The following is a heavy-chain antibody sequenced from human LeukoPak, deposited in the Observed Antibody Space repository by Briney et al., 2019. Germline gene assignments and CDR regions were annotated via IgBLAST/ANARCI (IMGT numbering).Heavy chain of an antibody. J-gene: IGHJ6*03. V-gene: IGHV3-23*01. CDR2: TVGSRPDT. Sequence: GGSLRLSCAASGFTFTNYAMSWVRQTPGKGLEWVAATVGSRPDTYHADSVKSRFTVSRDNSRNTLYLQMNSLRAEDTAVYYCARDAIEQNYYYYMDVWGKGTTVTVSS. CDR1: GFTFTNYA. D-gene: IGHD1/OR15-1a*01. CDR3: ARDAIEQNYYYYMDV.